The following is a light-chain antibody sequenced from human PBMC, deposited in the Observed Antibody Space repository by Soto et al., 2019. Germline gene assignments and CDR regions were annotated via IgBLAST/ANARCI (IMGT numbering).Light chain of an antibody. CDR1: QNIDVF. V-gene: IGKV3-11*01. J-gene: IGKJ3*01. Sequence: EIVLTQSPATLSLSPGERATLSCRASQNIDVFLDWFQQKPGQSPRLLIFDASNRATGIPTRFSGSGSGTDFTLTISSLEPEDVAVYYCQQRGKWPLTFGPGTKVDI. CDR2: DAS. CDR3: QQRGKWPLT.